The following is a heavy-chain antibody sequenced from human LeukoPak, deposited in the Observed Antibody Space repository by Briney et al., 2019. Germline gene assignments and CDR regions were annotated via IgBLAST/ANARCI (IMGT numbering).Heavy chain of an antibody. CDR3: ARRSSEQHLSWFDP. Sequence: ASVKVSCKASGYTFTSYGISGVRQAPGQGLEWMGWISAYNGNTNYAQKLQGRVTMTTDTSTSTAYMELRSLRSDDTAVYYCARRSSEQHLSWFDPWGQGTLVTVSS. V-gene: IGHV1-18*01. CDR2: ISAYNGNT. D-gene: IGHD6-13*01. J-gene: IGHJ5*02. CDR1: GYTFTSYG.